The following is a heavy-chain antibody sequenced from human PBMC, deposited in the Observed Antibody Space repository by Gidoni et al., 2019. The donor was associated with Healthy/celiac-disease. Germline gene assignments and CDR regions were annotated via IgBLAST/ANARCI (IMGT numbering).Heavy chain of an antibody. J-gene: IGHJ4*02. Sequence: QVQLQQWGAGLLKPSETLSLTCAVSGGSFSGYYWIWIRQPPGKGLEWIGEINHSGSTNYNPSLKSRVTISVDTSKNQFSLKLSSVTAADTAVYYCARGEARAVAGTSGYWGQGTLVTVSS. V-gene: IGHV4-34*01. CDR1: GGSFSGYY. CDR3: ARGEARAVAGTSGY. D-gene: IGHD6-19*01. CDR2: INHSGST.